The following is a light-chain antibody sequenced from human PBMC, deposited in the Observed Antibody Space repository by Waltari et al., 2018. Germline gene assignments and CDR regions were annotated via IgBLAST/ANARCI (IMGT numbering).Light chain of an antibody. CDR1: SPNIGNSY. CDR2: DNN. Sequence: QSVLTQPPSVSAAPGQKVTISCSGSSPNIGNSYVSWYHQFPRAAPKLLIYDNNKRPSGIPDRFSASKSGTSATLDITGLQIGDEADYYCATWDNSLTEVVFGGGTKLTVL. J-gene: IGLJ3*02. CDR3: ATWDNSLTEVV. V-gene: IGLV1-51*01.